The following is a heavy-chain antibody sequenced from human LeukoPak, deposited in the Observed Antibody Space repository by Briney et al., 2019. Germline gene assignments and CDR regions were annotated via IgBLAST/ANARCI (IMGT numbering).Heavy chain of an antibody. V-gene: IGHV3-20*04. D-gene: IGHD2-2*01. Sequence: PGGSLRLSCAASGFTFDDYGMSWVRQAPGKGLEWVSGINWNGGSTGYADSVKGRFTISRDNAKNSLYLQMNSLRAEDTALYYCARVVVVPAADVGYFDYCGQGDLVTVSS. CDR1: GFTFDDYG. CDR3: ARVVVVPAADVGYFDY. CDR2: INWNGGST. J-gene: IGHJ4*02.